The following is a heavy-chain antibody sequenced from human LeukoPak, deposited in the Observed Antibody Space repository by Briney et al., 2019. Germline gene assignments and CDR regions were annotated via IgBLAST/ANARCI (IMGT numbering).Heavy chain of an antibody. D-gene: IGHD2-2*01. J-gene: IGHJ4*02. CDR1: GFTFSNSW. Sequence: SGGSLRLSCAASGFTFSNSWMSWVRQAPGKGLEWVANIRQDGGEKYYVDSVKGRLTISRDNAKNSLYLQMDSLRVEDTAVYYCARESLRSSRPERHIDYWGQGTLVTVSS. CDR3: ARESLRSSRPERHIDY. V-gene: IGHV3-7*01. CDR2: IRQDGGEK.